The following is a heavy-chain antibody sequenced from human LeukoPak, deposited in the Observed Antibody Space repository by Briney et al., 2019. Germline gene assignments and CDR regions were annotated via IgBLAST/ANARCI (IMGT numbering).Heavy chain of an antibody. CDR2: ISSSSSYI. J-gene: IGHJ4*02. CDR3: ARAYALEYYDFWSGYYGFDY. D-gene: IGHD3-3*01. Sequence: KSGGSPRLSCAASGSTFSSYSMNWVRQAPGKGLEWVSSISSSSSYIYYADSVKGRFTISRDNAKNSLYLQMNSLRAEDTAVYYCARAYALEYYDFWSGYYGFDYWGQGTLVTVSS. V-gene: IGHV3-21*01. CDR1: GSTFSSYS.